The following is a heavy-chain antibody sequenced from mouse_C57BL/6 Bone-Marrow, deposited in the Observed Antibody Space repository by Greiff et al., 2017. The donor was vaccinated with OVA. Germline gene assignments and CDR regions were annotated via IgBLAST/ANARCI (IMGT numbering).Heavy chain of an antibody. CDR1: GYTFTSYW. CDR3: ARWGYSNYEGFAY. CDR2: IDPSDSYT. J-gene: IGHJ3*01. Sequence: VQLKQPGAELVKPGASVKLSCKASGYTFTSYWMQWVKQRPGQGLEWIGEIDPSDSYTNYNQKFKGKATLTVDTSSSTAYMQLSSLTSEDSAVYYCARWGYSNYEGFAYWGQGTLVTVSA. D-gene: IGHD2-5*01. V-gene: IGHV1-50*01.